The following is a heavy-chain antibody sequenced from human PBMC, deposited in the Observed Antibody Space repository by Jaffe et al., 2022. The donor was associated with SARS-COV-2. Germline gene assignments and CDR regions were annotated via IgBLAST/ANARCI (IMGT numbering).Heavy chain of an antibody. J-gene: IGHJ4*02. CDR1: GGSFSGYY. V-gene: IGHV4-34*01. CDR3: ARGTVPAVPIDS. CDR2: INHVGST. Sequence: QVQLQQWGAGLLKPSETLSLTCAVYGGSFSGYYWSWIRQPPGKGPEWIGEINHVGSTNYNPSLKGRVTLSIDTSNHQLSLRLRSMTAADTAVYYCARGTVPAVPIDSWGQGTLVTVSS. D-gene: IGHD2-2*01.